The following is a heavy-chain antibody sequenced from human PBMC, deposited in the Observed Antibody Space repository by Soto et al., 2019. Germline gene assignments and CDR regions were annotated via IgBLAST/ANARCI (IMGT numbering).Heavy chain of an antibody. CDR3: ARDRGGGSSGWSFDY. V-gene: IGHV1-69*12. D-gene: IGHD6-19*01. J-gene: IGHJ4*02. Sequence: QVQLVQSGAEVKKPGSSVKVSCKASGGTFSSYAISWVRQAPGQGLEWMGGIIPIFGTANYAQKFQGRVTIXXDXSXXNAYMELGSLRSEDTAVYYCARDRGGGSSGWSFDYWGQGTLVTVSS. CDR2: IIPIFGTA. CDR1: GGTFSSYA.